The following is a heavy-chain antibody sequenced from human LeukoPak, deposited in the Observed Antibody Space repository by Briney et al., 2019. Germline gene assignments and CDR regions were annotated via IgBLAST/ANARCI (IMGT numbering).Heavy chain of an antibody. CDR1: GYTFTSYA. CDR2: INAGNGNT. D-gene: IGHD2-2*01. V-gene: IGHV1-3*01. J-gene: IGHJ5*02. CDR3: ARRVVVPAAIVDWFDP. Sequence: ASVKVSCKASGYTFTSYAMHWVRQAPGQRLEWMGWINAGNGNTKYSQKSQGRVTITRDTSASTAYMELSSLRSEDTAVYYCARRVVVPAAIVDWFDPWGQGTLVTVSS.